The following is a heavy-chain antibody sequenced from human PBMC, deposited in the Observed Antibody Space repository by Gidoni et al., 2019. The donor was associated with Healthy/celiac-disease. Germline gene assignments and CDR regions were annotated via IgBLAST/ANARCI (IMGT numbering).Heavy chain of an antibody. J-gene: IGHJ4*02. Sequence: EVQLVESGGCLVKPVGSLRLSCAASGFTFSNAWMSWVRQAPGKGLGWVGRIKSKTDGGTTDDAEPVKGRFTISRDDSKNTLYLQMNSLKTEDTDVYYCTTDSSGYYGRDYWGQGTLVTVSS. CDR3: TTDSSGYYGRDY. D-gene: IGHD3-22*01. CDR2: IKSKTDGGTT. V-gene: IGHV3-15*01. CDR1: GFTFSNAW.